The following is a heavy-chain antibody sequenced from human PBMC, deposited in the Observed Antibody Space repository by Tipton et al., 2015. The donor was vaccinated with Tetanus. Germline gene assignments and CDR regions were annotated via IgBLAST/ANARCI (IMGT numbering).Heavy chain of an antibody. CDR1: GFTFETYW. CDR3: ARGGQTLLYGPFDD. CDR2: ISGDGTTT. D-gene: IGHD2-2*02. V-gene: IGHV3-74*01. J-gene: IGHJ4*02. Sequence: SLRLSCAVSGFTFETYWMYWVRQAPGMGLMWVSRISGDGTTTTYADSVMGRFTTSRDNAKNSLFLQMNSLRPEDTAFYYCARGGQTLLYGPFDDWGQGTLVTVSS.